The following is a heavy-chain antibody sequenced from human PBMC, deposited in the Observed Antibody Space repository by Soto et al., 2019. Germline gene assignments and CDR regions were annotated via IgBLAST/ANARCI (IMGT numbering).Heavy chain of an antibody. CDR2: IYSGGYT. J-gene: IGHJ4*02. V-gene: IGHV3-53*01. D-gene: IGHD3-10*01. Sequence: EVQLVESGGGLIQPGGSLRLSCAVSGFTVSNNYMSWVRQAPGKGLEGVSVIYSGGYTAYGDSVKGRFTISRDNSKNTPLLQMKRVSAAHPPVYYCAGHPGGGGYWGQGTLVTVSS. CDR3: AGHPGGGGY. CDR1: GFTVSNNY.